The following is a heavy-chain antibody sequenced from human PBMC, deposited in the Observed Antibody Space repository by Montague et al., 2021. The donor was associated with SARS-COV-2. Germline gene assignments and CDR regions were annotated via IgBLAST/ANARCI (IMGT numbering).Heavy chain of an antibody. V-gene: IGHV4-59*08. J-gene: IGHJ6*02. CDR1: GGSNSRYY. Sequence: SETLSLTCTVSGGSNSRYYWGWIRQPPGKGLEWIGYVSDSGSDYNPSLKSRVSISVDTSKKLLSLSLSSVTAADTAIYYCARHRKDYDILTGYSTSFYYDMDVWGQGTRSPSP. CDR3: ARHRKDYDILTGYSTSFYYDMDV. CDR2: VSDSGS. D-gene: IGHD3-9*01.